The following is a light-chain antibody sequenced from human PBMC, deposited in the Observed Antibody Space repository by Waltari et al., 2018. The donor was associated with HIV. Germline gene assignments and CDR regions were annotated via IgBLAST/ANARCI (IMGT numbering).Light chain of an antibody. CDR2: GAS. CDR3: QKYDTSPELT. V-gene: IGKV3-20*01. Sequence: EIVLTQSPDTLSLSPGERATLSCRASQSDTIDFLAWYQQRHGQAPRLLISGASNRATGIPDRFSGSGSGTDFTLTITRLEPEDFAVYYCQKYDTSPELTFGGGTRVVMK. J-gene: IGKJ4*01. CDR1: QSDTIDF.